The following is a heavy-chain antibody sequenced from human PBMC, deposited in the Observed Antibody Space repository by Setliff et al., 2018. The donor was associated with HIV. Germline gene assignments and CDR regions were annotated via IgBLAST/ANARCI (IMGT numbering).Heavy chain of an antibody. CDR3: ARVRDYGGNFLDY. CDR1: GDSVSSGYF. CDR2: IFHTRST. J-gene: IGHJ4*02. D-gene: IGHD4-17*01. Sequence: SETLSLTCAVSGDSVSSGYFWGWILQPPGKGLEWIGSIFHTRSTYYNPSLKSRVTISVDTSKNQFSLRLTSVTAADTAVYYCARVRDYGGNFLDYWGQGTLVTVSS. V-gene: IGHV4-38-2*01.